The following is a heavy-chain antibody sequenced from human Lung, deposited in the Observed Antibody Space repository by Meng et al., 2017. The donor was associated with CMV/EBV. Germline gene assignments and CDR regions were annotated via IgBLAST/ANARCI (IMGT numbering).Heavy chain of an antibody. V-gene: IGHV1-46*01. D-gene: IGHD5-24*01. Sequence: SVXVSXXGCGYTFTNYYLHWMRQARGQGLEWMGMINPSAGSANYAQKFQGSFTMTRDTSTSTVYMKLSSLQSEDTAVYYCARSFLHREDGYNSGEDWGQVTXVNGYS. CDR2: INPSAGSA. CDR3: ARSFLHREDGYNSGED. CDR1: GYTFTNYY. J-gene: IGHJ4*02.